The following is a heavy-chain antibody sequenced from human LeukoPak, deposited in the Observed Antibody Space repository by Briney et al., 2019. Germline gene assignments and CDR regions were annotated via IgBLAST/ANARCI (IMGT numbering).Heavy chain of an antibody. CDR3: ARADMVRGVPTARLPFDY. V-gene: IGHV4-39*07. CDR2: IYHSGST. J-gene: IGHJ4*02. CDR1: GGSISSSSYY. Sequence: KPSETLSLTCTVSGGSISSSSYYWGWIRQPPGKGLEWIGSIYHSGSTYYNPSLKSRVTISVDTSKNQFSLKLSSVTAADTAVYYCARADMVRGVPTARLPFDYWGQGTLVTVSS. D-gene: IGHD3-10*01.